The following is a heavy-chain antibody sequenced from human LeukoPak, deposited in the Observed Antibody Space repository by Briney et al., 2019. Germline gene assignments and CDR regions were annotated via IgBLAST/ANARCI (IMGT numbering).Heavy chain of an antibody. CDR2: IKSKTDGGTT. Sequence: PGGSLRLSCAASGFTFSNAWMSWVRQAPGKGLEWVGRIKSKTDGGTTDYAAPVKGRFTISRDDSKNTLYLQMNSLKTEDTAVYYCTTDHPNRWGSVEMATTTYGYWGQGTLVTVSS. CDR3: TTDHPNRWGSVEMATTTYGY. CDR1: GFTFSNAW. J-gene: IGHJ4*02. D-gene: IGHD5-12*01. V-gene: IGHV3-15*01.